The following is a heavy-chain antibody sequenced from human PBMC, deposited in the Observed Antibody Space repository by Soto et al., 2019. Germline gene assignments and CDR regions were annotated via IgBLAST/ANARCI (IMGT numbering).Heavy chain of an antibody. Sequence: AVKVPCKASGGTFSSYAISWVRQAPGQGLEWMGGIIPIFGTANYAQKFQGRVTITADESTSTAYMELSSLRSEDTAVYYCASSVAKYYYYGMDVWGQGTTVTVSS. CDR3: ASSVAKYYYYGMDV. CDR2: IIPIFGTA. CDR1: GGTFSSYA. V-gene: IGHV1-69*13. J-gene: IGHJ6*02. D-gene: IGHD5-12*01.